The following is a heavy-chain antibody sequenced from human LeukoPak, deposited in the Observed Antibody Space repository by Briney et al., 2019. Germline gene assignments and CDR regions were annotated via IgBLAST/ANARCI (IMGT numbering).Heavy chain of an antibody. D-gene: IGHD6-19*01. Sequence: ASVKVSCKASGYTFTSYGISWVRQAPGQGLEWMGWISAYNGNTNYAQKLQGRVTMTTDTSTSTAYMELRSLRSDDTAVYYCARAGSGWYRLYYYGKDVWGQGTTVTVSS. CDR3: ARAGSGWYRLYYYGKDV. V-gene: IGHV1-18*01. CDR2: ISAYNGNT. J-gene: IGHJ6*02. CDR1: GYTFTSYG.